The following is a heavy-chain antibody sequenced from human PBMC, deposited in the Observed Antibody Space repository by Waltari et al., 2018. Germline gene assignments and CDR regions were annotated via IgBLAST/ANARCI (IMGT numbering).Heavy chain of an antibody. CDR2: IYTSGST. CDR1: GGSISSNY. J-gene: IGHJ5*02. D-gene: IGHD3-16*01. V-gene: IGHV4-4*07. CDR3: ARAIWRSTWKLGQFDP. Sequence: QVQLQESGPGLVKPSETLSPTCTVSGGSISSNYWSWIRQPAGKGLEWIVGIYTSGSTNYNPSLGSRVTMSVDTSKNQFSLKLTSVTAADTAVYYCARAIWRSTWKLGQFDPWGQGILVTVSS.